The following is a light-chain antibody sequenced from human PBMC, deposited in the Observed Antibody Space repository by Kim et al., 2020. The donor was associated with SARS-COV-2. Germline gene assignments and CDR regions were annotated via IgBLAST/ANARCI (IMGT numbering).Light chain of an antibody. J-gene: IGLJ3*02. CDR2: EDS. Sequence: GSPGQTASNTCSGDKLGDKYVCWYQQKPGQSPVRVIYEDSRRPSGIPERFLGSNSGNTATLTISGTQAMDEADYYCQAWDSSTGVFGGGTQLTVL. CDR3: QAWDSSTGV. CDR1: KLGDKY. V-gene: IGLV3-1*01.